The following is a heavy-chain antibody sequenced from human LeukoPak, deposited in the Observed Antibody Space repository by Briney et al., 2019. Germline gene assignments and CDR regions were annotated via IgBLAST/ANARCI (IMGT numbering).Heavy chain of an antibody. CDR3: VRRWNYGIYYHIDV. CDR2: INDSERT. CDR1: GGSFSNYY. D-gene: IGHD1-7*01. J-gene: IGHJ6*03. Sequence: SETLSLTCAVYGGSFSNYYGGWIRQSPVKGLEWIGEINDSERTIYNPSLKSRVTISVDTSKNQFSLRLNSVTAADTAIYYCVRRWNYGIYYHIDVWGKGTTVTVSS. V-gene: IGHV4-34*01.